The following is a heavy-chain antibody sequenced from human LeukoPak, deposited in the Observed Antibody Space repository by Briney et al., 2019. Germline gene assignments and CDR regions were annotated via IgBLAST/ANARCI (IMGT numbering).Heavy chain of an antibody. CDR2: ISYDGRNE. Sequence: GRSLRLSCVASGFTFSDYGMLWVRQPPGKGLEWVAVISYDGRNEHYADSVKGRFTISRDNSENTVYLQMNSLRAEDTAVYYCEKRGDKLDLIWGQGTLVTVSS. CDR1: GFTFSDYG. V-gene: IGHV3-30*18. J-gene: IGHJ4*02. D-gene: IGHD2-21*02. CDR3: EKRGDKLDLI.